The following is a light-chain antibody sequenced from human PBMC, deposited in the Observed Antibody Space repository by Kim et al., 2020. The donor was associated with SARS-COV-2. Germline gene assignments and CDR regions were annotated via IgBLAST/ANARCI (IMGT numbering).Light chain of an antibody. CDR1: SDYSKRA. Sequence: QLVLTQSPSASASLGASVKLTCTLSSDYSKRAIAWHQQQPEKGPRYLMKVNSDGSHNKGDGIPDRFSGSSSGAERYLVISGLQSEDEADYYCQTWGPSNRGFGGGTQLTVL. V-gene: IGLV4-69*01. J-gene: IGLJ2*01. CDR3: QTWGPSNRG. CDR2: VNSDGSH.